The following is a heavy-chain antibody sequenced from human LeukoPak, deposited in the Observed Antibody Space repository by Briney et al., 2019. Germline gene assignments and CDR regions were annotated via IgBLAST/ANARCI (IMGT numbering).Heavy chain of an antibody. D-gene: IGHD5/OR15-5a*01. CDR3: AKVLVSGAFDF. CDR1: GGSISTHY. V-gene: IGHV4-59*11. J-gene: IGHJ4*02. CDR2: LYHSGST. Sequence: SETLSLTCTVSGGSISTHYWGWIRQPPGKGLEWIGSLYHSGSTHYNASLESRVTISVDTSKNQFSLKLSSVTAADSAVYYCAKVLVSGAFDFWGPGTLVTVSS.